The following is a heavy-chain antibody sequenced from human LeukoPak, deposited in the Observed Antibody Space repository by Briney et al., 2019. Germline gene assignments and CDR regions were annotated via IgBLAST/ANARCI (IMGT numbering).Heavy chain of an antibody. CDR1: GYTFTSFA. V-gene: IGHV1-2*02. CDR2: MNPNSGGT. J-gene: IGHJ5*02. CDR3: TKVGFNA. Sequence: ASVKVSCKASGYTFTSFAINWVRQAPGQGLEWMGWMNPNSGGTKYAEKFQGRVTMSRDTSISTAYMELSRLRSDDTAVYYCTKVGFNAWGQGTLVTVSS.